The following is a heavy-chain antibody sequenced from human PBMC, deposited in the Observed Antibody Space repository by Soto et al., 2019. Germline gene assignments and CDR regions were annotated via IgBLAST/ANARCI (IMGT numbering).Heavy chain of an antibody. CDR1: GYTFTSYG. V-gene: IGHV1-18*01. CDR2: ISAYNGNT. Sequence: ASVKVSCKASGYTFTSYGISWVRQAPGQGLEWTGWISAYNGNTNYAQKLQGRVTMTTDTSASTAYMELRSLRSDDTAVYYCARVKWFGGYCSSTSCYPDYWGQGTLVTVSS. J-gene: IGHJ4*02. D-gene: IGHD2-2*01. CDR3: ARVKWFGGYCSSTSCYPDY.